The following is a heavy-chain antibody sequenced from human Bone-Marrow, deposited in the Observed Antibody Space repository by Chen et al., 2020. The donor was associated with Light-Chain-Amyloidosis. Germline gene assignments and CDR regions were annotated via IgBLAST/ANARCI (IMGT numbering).Heavy chain of an antibody. CDR2: INDYEST. Sequence: QEHLQESGPGLVKPSETLSLTCTVSGGSVGSGSYYWTWIRQRPGEGLEWLGYINDYESTSYSSSLRGRARIWLDRSKNHFSLKLTSVIVADSAMYYCAGWDVIRNGLSVWGQGILVSV. V-gene: IGHV4-31*03. CDR1: GGSVGSGSYY. J-gene: IGHJ4*03. D-gene: IGHD2-8*01. CDR3: AGWDVIRNGLSV.